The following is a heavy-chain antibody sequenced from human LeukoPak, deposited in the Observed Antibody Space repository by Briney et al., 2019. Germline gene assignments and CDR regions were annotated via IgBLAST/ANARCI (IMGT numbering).Heavy chain of an antibody. CDR3: AREKASGVAGSVFDY. V-gene: IGHV4-31*03. Sequence: SETLSLTCTVSGGSISSGGYYWSWIRQHPGKGLEWIGYIYCSGSTYYNPSLKSRVTISVDTSKNQFSLKLSSVTAADTAVYYCAREKASGVAGSVFDYWGQGTLVTVSS. J-gene: IGHJ4*02. CDR2: IYCSGST. CDR1: GGSISSGGYY. D-gene: IGHD6-19*01.